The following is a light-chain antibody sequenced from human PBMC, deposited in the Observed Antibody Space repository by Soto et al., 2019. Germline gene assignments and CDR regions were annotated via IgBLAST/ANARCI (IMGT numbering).Light chain of an antibody. CDR2: GAS. V-gene: IGKV3-20*01. CDR1: QSVSSSY. CDR3: QQYGSSPPFT. J-gene: IGKJ3*01. Sequence: EIVLTQSPGTLSLSPGERATLSCRASQSVSSSYLAWYQQKPGQAPRLLIYGASSRATGIPDRFSGSESGTDFTLTISRLEPEDFAVYYCQQYGSSPPFTFGXGTKVDIK.